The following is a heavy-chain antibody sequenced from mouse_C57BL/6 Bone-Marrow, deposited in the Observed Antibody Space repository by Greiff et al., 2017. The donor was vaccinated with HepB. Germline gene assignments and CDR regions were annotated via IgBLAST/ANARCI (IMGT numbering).Heavy chain of an antibody. D-gene: IGHD1-1*01. V-gene: IGHV1-62-2*01. J-gene: IGHJ1*03. CDR3: ARHGDYYGSSRYWYFDV. Sequence: QVHVKQSGAELVKPGASVKLSCKASGYTFTEYTIHWVKQRSGQSLEWIGWFYPGSGSIKYNEKFKDKATLTADKSSSTVYMELSRLTSEDSAVYFCARHGDYYGSSRYWYFDVWGTGTTVTVSS. CDR2: FYPGSGSI. CDR1: GYTFTEYT.